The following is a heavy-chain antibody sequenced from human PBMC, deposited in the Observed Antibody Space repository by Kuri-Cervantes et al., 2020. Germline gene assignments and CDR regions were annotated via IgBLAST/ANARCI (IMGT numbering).Heavy chain of an antibody. D-gene: IGHD6-13*01. CDR1: GYSISSGYY. J-gene: IGHJ4*02. CDR3: AKDGLWSIAAAGTNTNFDY. CDR2: IYHSGST. V-gene: IGHV4-38-2*02. Sequence: SETLSLTCAVSGYSISSGYYWGWIRQPPGKGLEWIGSIYHSGSTYYNPSLKSRVTISVDTSKNQFSLKLSSVTAADTALYYCAKDGLWSIAAAGTNTNFDYWGQGTLVTVSS.